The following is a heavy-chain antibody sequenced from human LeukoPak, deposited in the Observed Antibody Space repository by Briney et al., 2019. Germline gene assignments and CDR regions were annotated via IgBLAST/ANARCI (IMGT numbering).Heavy chain of an antibody. J-gene: IGHJ6*03. CDR2: IIPIFGTA. Sequence: ASVKVSCKASGGTFSSYAISWVRQAPGQGLEWMGGIIPIFGTANYAQKFQGRVTITADESTSTAYMELSSLRSEDTAVYYCASYYGSGSYYRSYYYYMDVWGKGTTVTISS. CDR3: ASYYGSGSYYRSYYYYMDV. V-gene: IGHV1-69*13. D-gene: IGHD3-10*01. CDR1: GGTFSSYA.